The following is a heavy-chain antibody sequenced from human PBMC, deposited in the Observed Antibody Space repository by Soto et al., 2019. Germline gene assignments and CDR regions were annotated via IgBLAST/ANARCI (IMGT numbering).Heavy chain of an antibody. CDR2: IYPGDSDT. CDR1: GYSFTSYW. D-gene: IGHD3-22*01. J-gene: IGHJ3*02. CDR3: ARHPYYYDSSGPVAFDI. Sequence: GESLKISCKGSGYSFTSYWIGWVRQMHGKGLEWMGIIYPGDSDTRYSPSFQGQVTISADKSISTAYLQWSSLKASDTAMYYCARHPYYYDSSGPVAFDIWGQGTMVTVSS. V-gene: IGHV5-51*01.